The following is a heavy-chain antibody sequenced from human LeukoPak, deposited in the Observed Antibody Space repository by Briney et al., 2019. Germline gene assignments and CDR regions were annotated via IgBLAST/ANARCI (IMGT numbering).Heavy chain of an antibody. CDR1: GGSLTSYY. V-gene: IGHV4-4*07. CDR3: ARGSHVDTAMVDAFDI. J-gene: IGHJ3*02. CDR2: IYTSGST. Sequence: SETLSLTCTVSGGSLTSYYWSWIRQPAGKGLEWIGRIYTSGSTNYNPSLKSRVTISVDTSKNQFSLKLSSVTAADTAVYYCARGSHVDTAMVDAFDIWGQGTMVTVSS. D-gene: IGHD5-18*01.